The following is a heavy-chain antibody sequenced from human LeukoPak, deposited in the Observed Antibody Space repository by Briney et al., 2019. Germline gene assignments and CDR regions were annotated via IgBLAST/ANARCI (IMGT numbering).Heavy chain of an antibody. D-gene: IGHD1-14*01. Sequence: PGGSLRLSCVGYGFTFSVHWVRQVPGKGLEWLIFIRHDGTDQHYADSVRGRFTISKDNSKNTVYLQMNSLRPEDTALYYCSKAGNRASVSWGQGTLVTVSS. CDR1: GFTFS. CDR3: SKAGNRASVS. CDR2: IRHDGTDQ. J-gene: IGHJ5*02. V-gene: IGHV3-30*02.